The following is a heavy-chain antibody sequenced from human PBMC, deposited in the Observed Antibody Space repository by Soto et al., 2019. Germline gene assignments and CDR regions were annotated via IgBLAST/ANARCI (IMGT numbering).Heavy chain of an antibody. CDR2: IYYSGST. J-gene: IGHJ6*02. Sequence: SETLSLTCTVSGGSISSYYWSWIRQPPGKGLEWIGYIYYSGSTNYNPSLKSRVTISVDTSKNQFSLKLSSVTAADTAVYYCARGGLAAAGITYYYGMDVWGQGTTVTVSS. CDR1: GGSISSYY. CDR3: ARGGLAAAGITYYYGMDV. V-gene: IGHV4-59*01. D-gene: IGHD6-13*01.